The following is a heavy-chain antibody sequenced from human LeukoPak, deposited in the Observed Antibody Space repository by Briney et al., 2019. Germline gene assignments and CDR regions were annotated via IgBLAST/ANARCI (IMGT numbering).Heavy chain of an antibody. J-gene: IGHJ5*02. Sequence: GGSLRLSCAASGFTFSSYAMRWVRQAPGKGLEWVSSIGGSGGRTCYADSVKGRFTISRDNSKNTLYLQMNSLRAEDTAVYYCAKELSLSPTSPWGQGTLVTVSS. D-gene: IGHD1-14*01. CDR2: IGGSGGRT. CDR1: GFTFSSYA. CDR3: AKELSLSPTSP. V-gene: IGHV3-23*01.